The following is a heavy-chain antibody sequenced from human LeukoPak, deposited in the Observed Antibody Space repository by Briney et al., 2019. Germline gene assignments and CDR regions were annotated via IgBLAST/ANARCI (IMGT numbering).Heavy chain of an antibody. Sequence: ASVKVSCKASGYTFTSYYLHRVRQAPGQGLVWMGIINPSGGSTSYAQKFQGRVTMTRDTSTSTVYMELSSLRSEDTAVYYCARVELDSPFDDWGQGTLVTVSS. V-gene: IGHV1-46*01. D-gene: IGHD3/OR15-3a*01. CDR3: ARVELDSPFDD. J-gene: IGHJ4*02. CDR1: GYTFTSYY. CDR2: INPSGGST.